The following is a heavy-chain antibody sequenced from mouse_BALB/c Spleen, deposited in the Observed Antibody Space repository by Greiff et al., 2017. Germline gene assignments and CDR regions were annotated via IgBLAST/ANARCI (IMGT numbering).Heavy chain of an antibody. CDR3: ARGRGEDYDPYYYAMDY. CDR1: SYTFTDYA. Sequence: QVQLKESGPELVRPGVSVKISCKGSSYTFTDYAMHWVKQSHAKSLEWIGVISTYYGNTNYNQKFKGKATMTVDKSSSTAYMELARLTSEDSAVYYCARGRGEDYDPYYYAMDYWGQGTSVTVSS. V-gene: IGHV1-67*01. CDR2: ISTYYGNT. D-gene: IGHD2-4*01. J-gene: IGHJ4*01.